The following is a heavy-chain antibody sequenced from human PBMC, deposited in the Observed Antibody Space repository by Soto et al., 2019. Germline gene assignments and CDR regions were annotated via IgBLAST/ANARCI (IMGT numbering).Heavy chain of an antibody. CDR1: GFSLSTSGVG. CDR2: IYWHDDK. D-gene: IGHD3-3*01. J-gene: IGHJ4*02. CDR3: ARIGVSNEAFRH. Sequence: QITLKESGPPLVKPTQTLTLTCTFSGFSLSTSGVGVGWIRQPPGKALEWLALIYWHDDKRYRPSLKSRLTITKYTSKSRVVLTMTDMDTVYTGTYYFARIGVSNEAFRHWGQGIPVPVSS. V-gene: IGHV2-5*01.